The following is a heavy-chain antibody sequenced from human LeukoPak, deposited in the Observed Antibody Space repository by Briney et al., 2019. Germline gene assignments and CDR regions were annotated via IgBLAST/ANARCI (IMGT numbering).Heavy chain of an antibody. J-gene: IGHJ4*02. CDR1: GGSISSSSYY. CDR2: IYYSGST. CDR3: ARVKDFWSGQFWDLNY. Sequence: KPSETLSLTCTVSGGSISSSSYYWGWIRQPPGKGLEWIGSIYYSGSTYYNPSLKSRVTMTTDTSTNTAYMELRSLRSDDTAVYYCARVKDFWSGQFWDLNYWGQGTLVTVSS. D-gene: IGHD3-3*01. V-gene: IGHV4-39*02.